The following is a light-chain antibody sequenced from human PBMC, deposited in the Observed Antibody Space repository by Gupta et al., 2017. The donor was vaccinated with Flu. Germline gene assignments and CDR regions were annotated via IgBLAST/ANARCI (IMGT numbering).Light chain of an antibody. Sequence: RSDIGDYKYVSWYQQFPGKAPNLIIYEVSYRPSRVSSRFSGPKSGNTASLTISGLQAEDEADYYCSSYTTSNTLVFGSGTQVTVL. CDR1: RSDIGDYKY. J-gene: IGLJ1*01. CDR3: SSYTTSNTLV. CDR2: EVS. V-gene: IGLV2-14*01.